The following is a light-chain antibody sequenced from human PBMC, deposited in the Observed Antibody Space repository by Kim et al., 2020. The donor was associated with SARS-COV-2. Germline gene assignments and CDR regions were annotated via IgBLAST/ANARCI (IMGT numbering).Light chain of an antibody. J-gene: IGKJ2*03. CDR1: KSISFH. V-gene: IGKV1-39*01. CDR2: AAS. CDR3: QQSYSTPYS. Sequence: DIQMTQSPSSLSASVGDRVTITCRASKSISFHLNWYQQKSGKAPKLLIYAASSLQTGVPSTFSGSGSGTGFTLTISSLQPEDFATYYCQQSYSTPYSFGQGTKLEI.